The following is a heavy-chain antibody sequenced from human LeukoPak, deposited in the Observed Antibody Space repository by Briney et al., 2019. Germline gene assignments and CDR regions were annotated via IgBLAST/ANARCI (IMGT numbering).Heavy chain of an antibody. Sequence: GGSLRLSCAASGFPFSSYEMNWVRQAPGKGLEWVSYISSSGSTIYYADSVKGRFTISRDNAKNTLYLQMNSLRAEDTALYYCARDLHYYVAMDVWGQGTTVTVSS. J-gene: IGHJ6*02. CDR3: ARDLHYYVAMDV. CDR2: ISSSGSTI. V-gene: IGHV3-48*03. D-gene: IGHD3-10*02. CDR1: GFPFSSYE.